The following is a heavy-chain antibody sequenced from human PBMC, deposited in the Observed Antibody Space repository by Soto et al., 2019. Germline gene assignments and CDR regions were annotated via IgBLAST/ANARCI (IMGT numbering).Heavy chain of an antibody. CDR2: IYWDDDK. D-gene: IGHD2-15*01. CDR3: ALTYVVVVAAAPFYFDY. CDR1: GFSLSTSGVG. V-gene: IGHV2-5*02. J-gene: IGHJ4*02. Sequence: QITLKESGPTLVKPTQTLTLTCTFSGFSLSTSGVGVGWIRQPPGKALEWLALIYWDDDKRYSPSLKSRLTITKXXSXNXXVLTMTNLDPVDTATYYCALTYVVVVAAAPFYFDYWGQGTLVTVSS.